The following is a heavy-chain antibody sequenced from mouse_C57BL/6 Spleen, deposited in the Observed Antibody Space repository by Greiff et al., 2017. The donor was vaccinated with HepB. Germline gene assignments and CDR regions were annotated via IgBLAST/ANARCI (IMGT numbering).Heavy chain of an antibody. CDR3: ARTGSTVVAGGYFDY. CDR1: GYTFTSYG. CDR2: IYPRSGNT. J-gene: IGHJ2*01. Sequence: VQLQQSGAELARPGASVKLSCKASGYTFTSYGISWVKQSTGQGLEWIGEIYPRSGNTYYNEKFKGKATLTADKSSSTAYMELRSLTSEDSAVYFCARTGSTVVAGGYFDYWGQGTTLTVSS. D-gene: IGHD1-1*01. V-gene: IGHV1-81*01.